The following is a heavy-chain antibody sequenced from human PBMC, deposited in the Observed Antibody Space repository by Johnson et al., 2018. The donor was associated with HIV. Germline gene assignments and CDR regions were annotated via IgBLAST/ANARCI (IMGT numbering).Heavy chain of an antibody. D-gene: IGHD3-10*01. CDR2: IRYDGSNK. Sequence: QVQLVESGGGVVQPGGSLRLSCAASGFTFSSYGMHWVRQAPGKGLEWVAFIRYDGSNKYYADSVKGRFTISRDNSKNTLYLQMNSLRAEDTAVYYCARVLVRGPYPGYAFDIWGQGTMVTVSS. CDR3: ARVLVRGPYPGYAFDI. CDR1: GFTFSSYG. V-gene: IGHV3-30*02. J-gene: IGHJ3*02.